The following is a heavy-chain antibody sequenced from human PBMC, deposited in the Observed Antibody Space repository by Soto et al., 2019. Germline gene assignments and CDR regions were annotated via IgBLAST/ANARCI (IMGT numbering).Heavy chain of an antibody. J-gene: IGHJ4*02. V-gene: IGHV4-4*02. D-gene: IGHD6-6*01. Sequence: TLSLTCAVSGGSISSSNWWSWVRQPPGKELEWIGEIYHTGGTNYNPSLKSRVTISVDKSKNEFYLKLSSVTAADTAVYYCARNLDSYSSSPAHYWGQGTLVTVSS. CDR2: IYHTGGT. CDR3: ARNLDSYSSSPAHY. CDR1: GGSISSSNW.